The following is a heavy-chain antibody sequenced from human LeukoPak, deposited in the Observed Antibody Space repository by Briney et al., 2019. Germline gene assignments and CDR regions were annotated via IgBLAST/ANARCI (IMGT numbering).Heavy chain of an antibody. CDR3: ATLVGAAGNFDY. CDR1: GYTFTGYY. J-gene: IGHJ4*02. D-gene: IGHD6-13*01. CDR2: INPNSGGT. Sequence: ASVNVSCKASGYTFTGYYMHWVRQAPGQGLEWMGWINPNSGGTNYAQKFQGRVTMTRDTSISTAYMELSRLRSDDTAVYYCATLVGAAGNFDYWGQGTLVTVSS. V-gene: IGHV1-2*02.